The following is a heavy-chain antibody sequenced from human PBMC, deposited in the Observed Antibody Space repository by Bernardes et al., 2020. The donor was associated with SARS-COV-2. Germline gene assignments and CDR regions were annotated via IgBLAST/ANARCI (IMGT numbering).Heavy chain of an antibody. V-gene: IGHV3-23*01. CDR2: ISGSGGST. J-gene: IGHJ4*02. CDR1: GFTFSSYA. CDR3: APRERSSSWAIDY. D-gene: IGHD6-13*01. Sequence: GGSLRLSCAASGFTFSSYAMSWVRQAPGKGLEWVSAISGSGGSTYYADSVKGRFTISRDNSKNTLYLQMNSLRAEDMAVYYCAPRERSSSWAIDYWGQGTLVTVSS.